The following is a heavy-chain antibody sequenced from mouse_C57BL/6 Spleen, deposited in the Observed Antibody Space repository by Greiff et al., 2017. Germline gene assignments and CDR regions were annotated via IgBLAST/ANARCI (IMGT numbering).Heavy chain of an antibody. CDR2: IYPGDGDT. Sequence: VQLQQSGPELVKPGASVKISCKASGYAFGSSWMNWVKQRPGKGLEWIGRIYPGDGDTNYNGKFKGKATLTADKSSSTAYMQLSSLTSEDSAVYFCARKGNYAMDYWGQGTSVTVSS. CDR3: ARKGNYAMDY. CDR1: GYAFGSSW. J-gene: IGHJ4*01. V-gene: IGHV1-82*01.